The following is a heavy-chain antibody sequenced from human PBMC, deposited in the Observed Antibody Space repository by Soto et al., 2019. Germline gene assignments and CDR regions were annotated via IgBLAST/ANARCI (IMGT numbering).Heavy chain of an antibody. J-gene: IGHJ5*02. D-gene: IGHD3-22*01. CDR1: GFTFSSYA. CDR3: AKALLGTYYYDSSGYFTPNRFDP. Sequence: RLSCAASGFTFSSYAMSWVRQAPGKGLEWVSGITGSGGSAYYADSVKGRFTISRDNSKNTLYLQMNSLRAEDTAVYYCAKALLGTYYYDSSGYFTPNRFDPWGQGTLVTVSS. V-gene: IGHV3-23*01. CDR2: ITGSGGSA.